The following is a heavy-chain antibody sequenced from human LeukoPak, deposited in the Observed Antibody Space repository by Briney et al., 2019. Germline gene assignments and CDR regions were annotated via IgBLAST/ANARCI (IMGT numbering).Heavy chain of an antibody. CDR1: GFTFSSYS. V-gene: IGHV3-21*01. D-gene: IGHD3-10*01. Sequence: PGGSLRLSCAASGFTFSSYSMNWVRQAPGKGLEWVSSISSSSSYIYYADSVKGRFTISRDNAKNSLYLQMNSLRAEDTAVYYCAKYGSGTNGYHYYYMDVWGKGTTVTVSS. CDR3: AKYGSGTNGYHYYYMDV. J-gene: IGHJ6*03. CDR2: ISSSSSYI.